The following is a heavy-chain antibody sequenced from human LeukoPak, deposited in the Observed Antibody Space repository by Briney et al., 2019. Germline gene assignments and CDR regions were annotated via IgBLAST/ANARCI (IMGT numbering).Heavy chain of an antibody. J-gene: IGHJ4*02. D-gene: IGHD3-16*02. CDR3: AKNIFGGIIVIGGFDS. V-gene: IGHV3-13*01. CDR1: GFTFSSYD. Sequence: GGSLRLSCAASGFTFSSYDMHWVRQATGKGLEWVSAIGTAGDTYYPGSVKGRFTISRDNGKNSVYLQMNSLRGEDTAVYYCAKNIFGGIIVIGGFDSWGPGTLVTVSS. CDR2: IGTAGDT.